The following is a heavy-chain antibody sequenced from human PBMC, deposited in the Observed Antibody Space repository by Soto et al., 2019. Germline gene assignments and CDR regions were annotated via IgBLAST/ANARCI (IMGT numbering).Heavy chain of an antibody. CDR1: GFTFSSYG. CDR2: IWYDGSNK. CDR3: ARDSSWYSNPRHWFDP. D-gene: IGHD6-13*01. V-gene: IGHV3-33*01. Sequence: QVQLVESGGGVVQPGRSLRLSCAASGFTFSSYGMHWVRQAPGKGLEWVAVIWYDGSNKYYADSVKGRFTISRDNSKNTLYLQMNSLRAEDTAVYYCARDSSWYSNPRHWFDPWGQGTLVTVSS. J-gene: IGHJ5*02.